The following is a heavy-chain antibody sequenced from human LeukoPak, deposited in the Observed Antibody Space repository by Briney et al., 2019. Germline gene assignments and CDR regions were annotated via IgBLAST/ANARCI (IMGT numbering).Heavy chain of an antibody. CDR3: ARLAVGAAAGFDY. Sequence: SETLSLTCAVSGGPLTSYYWSWIRQPPGKGLEWIGSIYYRGSTNYNPSLESRVTISVDTSKNRFSLKLSSVTAADTAVYYCARLAVGAAAGFDYWGQGTLVTVSS. CDR2: IYYRGST. J-gene: IGHJ4*02. V-gene: IGHV4-59*01. D-gene: IGHD6-13*01. CDR1: GGPLTSYY.